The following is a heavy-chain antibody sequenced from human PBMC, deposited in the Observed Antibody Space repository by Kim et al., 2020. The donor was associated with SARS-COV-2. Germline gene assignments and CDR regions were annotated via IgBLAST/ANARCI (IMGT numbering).Heavy chain of an antibody. CDR2: ISGSGGST. D-gene: IGHD6-13*01. V-gene: IGHV3-23*01. CDR3: AKSVPRIAAAGTGYFDY. CDR1: GFTFSSYA. J-gene: IGHJ4*02. Sequence: GGSLRLSCAAFGFTFSSYAMSWVRQAPGKGLEWVSAISGSGGSTYYADSVKGRFTISRDNSKNTLYLQMNSLRAEDTAVYYCAKSVPRIAAAGTGYFDYWGQGPLVTVSS.